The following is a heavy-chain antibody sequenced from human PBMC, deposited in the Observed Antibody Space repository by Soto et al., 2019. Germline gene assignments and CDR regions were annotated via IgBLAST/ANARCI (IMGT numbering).Heavy chain of an antibody. CDR2: IFYSGGT. J-gene: IGHJ5*02. CDR1: GGSISSSGHY. D-gene: IGHD3-10*01. V-gene: IGHV4-39*01. Sequence: QLQLQESGPGLVKPSEALSLTCTVSGGSISSSGHYWGWIRQTPGKGLEWIGNIFYSGGTHYNASFRSRVSISVDSSKNQLSLKVTSVTAADTAVYYCAGRSYGSGVDLWGRGTLVTVSS. CDR3: AGRSYGSGVDL.